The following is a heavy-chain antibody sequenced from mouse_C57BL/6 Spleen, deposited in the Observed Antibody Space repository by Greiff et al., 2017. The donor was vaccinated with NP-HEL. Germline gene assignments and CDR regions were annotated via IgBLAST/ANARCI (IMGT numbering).Heavy chain of an antibody. V-gene: IGHV1-50*01. Sequence: QVQLQQPGAELVKPGASVKLSCKASGYTFTSYWMQWVKQRPGQGLEWIGEIDPSDSYTNCNQKFKGKATLTVDTSSSTAYMQLSSLTSEDSAVYYCARRDYYGSSYVAWFAYWGQGTLVTVSA. CDR2: IDPSDSYT. CDR3: ARRDYYGSSYVAWFAY. CDR1: GYTFTSYW. D-gene: IGHD1-1*01. J-gene: IGHJ3*01.